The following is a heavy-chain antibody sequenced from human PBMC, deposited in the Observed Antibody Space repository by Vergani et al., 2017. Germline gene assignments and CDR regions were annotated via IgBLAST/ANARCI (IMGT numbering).Heavy chain of an antibody. CDR1: GGSFNTFYY. CDR2: IYYSGST. J-gene: IGHJ6*03. Sequence: QVQLEESGPGLVKPSETLSLTCTVSGGSFNTFYYWGWIRQTPGKGLEWIGSIYYSGSTYYNPSLESRVTMSVDTSKSQFSLKLSSVTAADTAVYYCARQKDYYMDVWGKGATVTVS. CDR3: ARQKDYYMDV. V-gene: IGHV4-39*01.